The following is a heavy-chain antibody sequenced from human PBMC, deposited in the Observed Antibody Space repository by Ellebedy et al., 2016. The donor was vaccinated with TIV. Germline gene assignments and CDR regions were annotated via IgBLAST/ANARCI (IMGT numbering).Heavy chain of an antibody. Sequence: GESLKISXAASGFTFSRFGMHWVRQAPGKGLEWVSVIGRSGGSTYFADSVMGRFTISRDNSKNTLYLQMNSLRAEDTAVYYCARRRNFAYDSWGQGTLVTVSS. CDR1: GFTFSRFG. D-gene: IGHD4-11*01. CDR2: IGRSGGST. CDR3: ARRRNFAYDS. V-gene: IGHV3-23*01. J-gene: IGHJ4*02.